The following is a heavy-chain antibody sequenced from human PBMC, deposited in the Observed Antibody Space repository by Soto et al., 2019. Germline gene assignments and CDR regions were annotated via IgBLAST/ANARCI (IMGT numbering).Heavy chain of an antibody. CDR1: GGSISTSRSY. D-gene: IGHD2-21*01. V-gene: IGHV4-39*01. CDR2: IFYSGTT. CDR3: ARQPTTGDTDLWFDP. Sequence: QLQLLESGPGLVKASETLSLTCSVSGGSISTSRSYWAWIRQPPGKGLEGLANIFYSGTTFNNPSLARRVSVAVDTSKNDFSLKLRSVTAADTAVYYCARQPTTGDTDLWFDPWGQGTLVTVSS. J-gene: IGHJ5*02.